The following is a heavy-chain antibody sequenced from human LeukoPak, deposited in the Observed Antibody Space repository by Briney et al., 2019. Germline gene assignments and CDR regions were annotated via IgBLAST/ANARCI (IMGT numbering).Heavy chain of an antibody. D-gene: IGHD3-22*01. V-gene: IGHV4-61*05. CDR2: IYYSGST. J-gene: IGHJ5*02. Sequence: TSETLSLTCTVSGGSISSSHYYWSWIRQPPGKGLEWIGYIYYSGSTNYNPSLKSRVTISVDTSKNQFSLKLSSVTAADTAVYYCARYDSSGYRWFAPWGQGTLVTVSS. CDR1: GGSISSSHYY. CDR3: ARYDSSGYRWFAP.